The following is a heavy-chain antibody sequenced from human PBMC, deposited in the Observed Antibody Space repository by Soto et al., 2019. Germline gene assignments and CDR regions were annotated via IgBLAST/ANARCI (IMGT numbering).Heavy chain of an antibody. Sequence: SETLSLTCAVYGGSFSGYYWSWIRQPPGKGLEWIGEINHSGSTNYNQSVKSRGTISVDTSKNQFSLKLSSVTAADTAVYYCARGGGGILGAAKAAAADYWGQGTLVTVSS. J-gene: IGHJ4*02. CDR1: GGSFSGYY. V-gene: IGHV4-34*01. CDR3: ARGGGGILGAAKAAAADY. CDR2: INHSGST. D-gene: IGHD1-26*01.